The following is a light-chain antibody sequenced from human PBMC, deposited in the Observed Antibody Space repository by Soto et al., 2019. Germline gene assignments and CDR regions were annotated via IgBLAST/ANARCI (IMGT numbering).Light chain of an antibody. Sequence: QLVLTQPPSASGTPGQRVTISCSGSSSNIGSNTVNWYQQLPGTAPKLLIYSNNQRPSGVPDRFSGSKSGTSASLAISGLQSEDEADYYCAACDDSLIVVFGGGTKLTVL. CDR3: AACDDSLIVV. J-gene: IGLJ2*01. CDR2: SNN. V-gene: IGLV1-44*01. CDR1: SSNIGSNT.